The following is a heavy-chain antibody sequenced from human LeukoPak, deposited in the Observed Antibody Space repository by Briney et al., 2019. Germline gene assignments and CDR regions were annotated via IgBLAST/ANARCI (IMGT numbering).Heavy chain of an antibody. CDR3: AREGAYYYDSSGYYIFDY. J-gene: IGHJ4*02. CDR1: GFTVSSNY. D-gene: IGHD3-22*01. Sequence: PGGSLRLSCAASGFTVSSNYMSWVRQAPGKGLEWVSVIYSGGSTYYADSVKGRFTISRDNSKNTLYLQMNSLRAEDTAVYYCAREGAYYYDSSGYYIFDYWGQGTLVTVSS. CDR2: IYSGGST. V-gene: IGHV3-66*01.